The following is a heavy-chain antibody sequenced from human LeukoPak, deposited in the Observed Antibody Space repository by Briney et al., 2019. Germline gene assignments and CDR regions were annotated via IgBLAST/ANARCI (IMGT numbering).Heavy chain of an antibody. Sequence: GGSLRLSCAASGFTFSSYWMSWVRQAPGKGLEWVSAISGSGGSTYDADSVKGRFTISRDNSKNRLHLQMNSLRAEDTAVYYCAKGSQGSGWNFDYWGQGTLVTVSS. J-gene: IGHJ4*02. CDR1: GFTFSSYW. D-gene: IGHD6-19*01. V-gene: IGHV3-23*01. CDR3: AKGSQGSGWNFDY. CDR2: ISGSGGST.